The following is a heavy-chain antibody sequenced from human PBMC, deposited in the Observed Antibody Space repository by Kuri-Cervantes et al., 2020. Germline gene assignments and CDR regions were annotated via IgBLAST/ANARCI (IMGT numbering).Heavy chain of an antibody. CDR1: GGTFGSYA. Sequence: ASVKVSCKASGGTFGSYAISWVRQAPGQGLEWMGWISAYNGNTNYAQKLKGRVTMTTDTSTSRAYMELRSLRSDDTAVYYCASDEPSGYYKTHTGGMDVWGQGTTVTVSS. D-gene: IGHD3-22*01. J-gene: IGHJ6*02. CDR3: ASDEPSGYYKTHTGGMDV. V-gene: IGHV1-18*01. CDR2: ISAYNGNT.